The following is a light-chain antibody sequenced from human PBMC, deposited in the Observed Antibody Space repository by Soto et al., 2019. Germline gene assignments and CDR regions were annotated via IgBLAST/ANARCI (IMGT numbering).Light chain of an antibody. CDR3: QQRSNWPIT. CDR1: SNVAGY. V-gene: IGKV3-11*01. J-gene: IGKJ5*01. CDR2: DGS. Sequence: EVVLTQSPVTLSLSTGARATLSCRAGSNVAGYLSWYQQKPGQPPRLLIYDGSNRATGIPGRFSGSGSGTDHTLTISSLEPEDSAVYYCQQRSNWPITFGQGTRLEIK.